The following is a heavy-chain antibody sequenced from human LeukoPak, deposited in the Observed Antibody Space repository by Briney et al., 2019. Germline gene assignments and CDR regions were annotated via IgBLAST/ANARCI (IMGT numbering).Heavy chain of an antibody. Sequence: SVKVSCKASGGTFSSYAISWVRQAPGQGLEWMGRIIPILGIANYAQKFQGRVTITADKSTSTAYMELSSLRSEDMAVYYCARDHPGYSSGWHYFDYWGQGTLVTVSS. J-gene: IGHJ4*02. CDR2: IIPILGIA. D-gene: IGHD6-19*01. V-gene: IGHV1-69*04. CDR3: ARDHPGYSSGWHYFDY. CDR1: GGTFSSYA.